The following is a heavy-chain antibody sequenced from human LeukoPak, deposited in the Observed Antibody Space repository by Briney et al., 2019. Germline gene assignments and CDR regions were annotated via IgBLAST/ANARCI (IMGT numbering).Heavy chain of an antibody. D-gene: IGHD6-13*01. J-gene: IGHJ4*02. CDR3: ARDHSSSWYFDY. V-gene: IGHV3-33*01. Sequence: GRSLRLSCAASGFTFSSYGMHWVRQAPGKGREWVAVIWYDGSNKYYADSVKGRFTISRDNSKNTLYLQMNSLRAEDTAVYYCARDHSSSWYFDYWGQGTLVTVSS. CDR2: IWYDGSNK. CDR1: GFTFSSYG.